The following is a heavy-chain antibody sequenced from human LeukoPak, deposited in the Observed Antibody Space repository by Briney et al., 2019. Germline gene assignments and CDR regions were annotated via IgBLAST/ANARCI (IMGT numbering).Heavy chain of an antibody. CDR2: IYYSGST. CDR1: GFTFSSYG. CDR3: AREVVAAAGTVDY. D-gene: IGHD6-13*01. J-gene: IGHJ4*02. Sequence: GSLRLSCAASGFTFSSYGMSWVRQPPGKGLEWIGSIYYSGSTYYNPSLKSRVTISVDTSKNQFSLKLSSVTAADTAVYYCAREVVAAAGTVDYWGQGTLVTVSS. V-gene: IGHV4-39*07.